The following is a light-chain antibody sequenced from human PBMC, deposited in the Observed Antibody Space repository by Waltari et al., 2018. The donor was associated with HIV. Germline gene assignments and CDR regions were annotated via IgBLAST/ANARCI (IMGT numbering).Light chain of an antibody. Sequence: EIVMTQSPATLSVSPGERANLTCRASQSVSSNLAWYQQKPGQAPRLLIYGASTRDTGIPARFSGSGSGTEFTLTISSLQSEDFAVYYCQQYNDWPPTWTFGQGTKVEI. V-gene: IGKV3-15*01. CDR1: QSVSSN. CDR2: GAS. J-gene: IGKJ1*01. CDR3: QQYNDWPPTWT.